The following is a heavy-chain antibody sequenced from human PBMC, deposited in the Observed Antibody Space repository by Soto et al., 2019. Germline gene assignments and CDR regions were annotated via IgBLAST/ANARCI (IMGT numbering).Heavy chain of an antibody. CDR2: ISGSGGST. D-gene: IGHD1-20*01. Sequence: GGSLRLSCAASGFTLSSYAMSWVRQAPGKGLEWVSAISGSGGSTYYADSVKGRFTISRDNSKNTLYLQMNSLRAEDTAVYYCAKEPRRYNWTPYFDYWGQGTLVTVSS. V-gene: IGHV3-23*01. CDR1: GFTLSSYA. J-gene: IGHJ4*02. CDR3: AKEPRRYNWTPYFDY.